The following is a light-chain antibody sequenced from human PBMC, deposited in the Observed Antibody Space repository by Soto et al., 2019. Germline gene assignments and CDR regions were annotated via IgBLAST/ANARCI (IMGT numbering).Light chain of an antibody. CDR1: QTVNTY. J-gene: IGKJ1*01. Sequence: DIQMTQSPSSLSASIGDRVTITCRASQTVNTYLHWYQQKPGKAPKLPIYAASNLQSGVPSRFSGSGSGTNFTLSLNSLQPEDFATYYCQQYYSFPWTFGQGTKVDIK. V-gene: IGKV1-39*01. CDR3: QQYYSFPWT. CDR2: AAS.